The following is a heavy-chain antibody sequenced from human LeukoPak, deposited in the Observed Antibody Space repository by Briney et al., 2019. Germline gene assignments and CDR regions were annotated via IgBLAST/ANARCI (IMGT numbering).Heavy chain of an antibody. CDR1: AFTSSTFS. V-gene: IGHV3-21*01. D-gene: IGHD3-22*01. CDR3: ARAWDYYDSSGYCY. CDR2: ISSGISYT. J-gene: IGHJ4*02. Sequence: GGSRRPSSPPSAFTSSTFSMNWDGQLQGRWRGWVSSISSGISYTYYADSVKGRFTISRDNAKNSLYLQMNSLRAEDTAVYYCARAWDYYDSSGYCYWGQGTLVTVSS.